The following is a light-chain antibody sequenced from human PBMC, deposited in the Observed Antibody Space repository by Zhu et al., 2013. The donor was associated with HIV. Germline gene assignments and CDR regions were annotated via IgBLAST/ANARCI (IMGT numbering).Light chain of an antibody. CDR3: QQTYGAPWT. CDR2: RAS. Sequence: DIHMTQSPSSLSASLGDRITLTCRASQTISTFLNWYQHKPGSAPKLLVYRASTLQTDVPSRFSGSGFETHFSLTITDLQPDDFATYFCQQTYGAPWTFGQGTQVEF. CDR1: QTISTF. V-gene: IGKV1-39*01. J-gene: IGKJ1*01.